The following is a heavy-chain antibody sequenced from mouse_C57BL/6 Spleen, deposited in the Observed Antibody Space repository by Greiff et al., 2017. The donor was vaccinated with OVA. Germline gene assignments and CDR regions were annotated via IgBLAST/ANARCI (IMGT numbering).Heavy chain of an antibody. V-gene: IGHV1-52*01. CDR3: ARSGGYYDYDDWYFDV. CDR1: GYTFTSYW. D-gene: IGHD2-4*01. Sequence: QVQLQQPGAELVRPGSSVKLSCKASGYTFTSYWMHWVKQRPIQGLEWIGNIDPSDSETHYNQKFKDKATLTVDKSSSTAYMQLSSLKSEDSAVYYVARSGGYYDYDDWYFDVWGTGTTVTVSS. J-gene: IGHJ1*03. CDR2: IDPSDSET.